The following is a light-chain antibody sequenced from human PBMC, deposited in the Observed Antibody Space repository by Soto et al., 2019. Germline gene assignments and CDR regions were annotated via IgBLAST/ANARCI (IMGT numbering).Light chain of an antibody. CDR1: QNIYTW. V-gene: IGKV1-5*03. J-gene: IGKJ1*01. CDR2: KAS. CDR3: QQYNSYSRT. Sequence: DIQMTQSPSTLSASVGDRVTITCRASQNIYTWLAWFQQKPGKAPNLLIYKASSLESGIPSRFSGSGSGTEFNPTISSLQPDDFATYYCQQYNSYSRTFGQGTKVEIK.